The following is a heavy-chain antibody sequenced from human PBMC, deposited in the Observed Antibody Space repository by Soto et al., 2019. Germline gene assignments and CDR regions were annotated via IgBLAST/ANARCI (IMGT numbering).Heavy chain of an antibody. D-gene: IGHD1-26*01. J-gene: IGHJ4*02. CDR3: AMFNGSYTRGLDY. V-gene: IGHV3-72*01. Sequence: EVQLVESGGGLVQPGGSLRLSCAASGFTFSDHYMDWVRQAPGKGLEWVGRSRNKANSYSTEYATSVKGRFTISRDESKNSLYLQMISLKTEDTAVYYCAMFNGSYTRGLDYWGQGTLVTVSS. CDR1: GFTFSDHY. CDR2: SRNKANSYST.